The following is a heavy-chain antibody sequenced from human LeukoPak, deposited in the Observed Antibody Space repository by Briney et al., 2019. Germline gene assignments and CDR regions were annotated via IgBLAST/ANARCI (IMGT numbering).Heavy chain of an antibody. CDR2: ISPYNGNT. CDR1: GYTFTSYG. CDR3: ARGRDL. J-gene: IGHJ3*01. V-gene: IGHV1-18*01. Sequence: ASVKVSCKASGYTFTSYGITWVRQTPGQGLEWVGWISPYNGNTRYTEKLQGRVTLATDTSTSTVYMELRSLTSDDTALYFCARGRDLWGQGTMVIVSS.